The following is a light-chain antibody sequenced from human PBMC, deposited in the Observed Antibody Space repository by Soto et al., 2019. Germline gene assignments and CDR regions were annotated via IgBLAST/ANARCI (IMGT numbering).Light chain of an antibody. J-gene: IGKJ2*01. Sequence: DIVMTQSPDSLAVSLGERATINCKSTQSVLYSPNNKNYLAWYQQKPGQPPKLLIYWASIRQSGVPERFSGSGSGTDFTLTISSLQAEYVAVYYCQQYYSSPPYTFGQGTKLEIK. V-gene: IGKV4-1*01. CDR2: WAS. CDR3: QQYYSSPPYT. CDR1: QSVLYSPNNKNY.